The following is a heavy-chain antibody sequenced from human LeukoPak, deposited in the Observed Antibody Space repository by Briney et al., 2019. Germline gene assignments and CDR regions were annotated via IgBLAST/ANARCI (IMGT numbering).Heavy chain of an antibody. V-gene: IGHV3-23*01. Sequence: GGSLRLSCAVSGITLSNYGMSWVRQAPGKGLEWVAGLSGSGGGTNYADSVQGRFTISRDNSKNTLHLQMNRLRAEDTAVYFCAKRGVVIRVILVGFHKEAYYFDSWGQGALVTVSS. D-gene: IGHD3-22*01. CDR1: GITLSNYG. CDR2: LSGSGGGT. J-gene: IGHJ4*02. CDR3: AKRGVVIRVILVGFHKEAYYFDS.